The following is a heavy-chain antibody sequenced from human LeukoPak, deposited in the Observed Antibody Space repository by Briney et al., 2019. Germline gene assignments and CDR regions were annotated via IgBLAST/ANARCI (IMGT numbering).Heavy chain of an antibody. Sequence: SETLSLTCSVSGASFSTNYWSWIRQPPGRGLEWIGYVFDSGSTNYNPSLKSRVTISVDTSTKQFSLRLSSVTAADTAVYYCARLYQQSKWKYYYCYMDVWGKGTAVTVSS. CDR3: ARLYQQSKWKYYYCYMDV. J-gene: IGHJ6*03. D-gene: IGHD1-1*01. V-gene: IGHV4-59*01. CDR1: GASFSTNY. CDR2: VFDSGST.